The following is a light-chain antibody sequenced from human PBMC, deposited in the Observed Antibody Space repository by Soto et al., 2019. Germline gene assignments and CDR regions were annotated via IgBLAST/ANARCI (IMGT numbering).Light chain of an antibody. CDR2: GVS. CDR1: ESLFGF. V-gene: IGKV3-15*01. J-gene: IGKJ2*01. Sequence: DIVLTQSPATLSVSPGDTVTLSCRASESLFGFLAWYQQKPGQAPRLLMYGVSTRATGIPARFSGGGSATDFPLTISSLQSEDSAFDCCQSYNDWPFASGLGTRLEI. CDR3: QSYNDWPFA.